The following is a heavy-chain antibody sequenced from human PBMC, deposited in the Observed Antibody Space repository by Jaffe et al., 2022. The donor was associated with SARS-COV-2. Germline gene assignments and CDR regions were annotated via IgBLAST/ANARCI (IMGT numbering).Heavy chain of an antibody. V-gene: IGHV3-48*03. CDR1: GFIFSDYE. Sequence: EVQLVDSGGGLVQPGGSLTLSCIGSGFIFSDYEMNWVRQAPGKGLEGVAYISTRGGVMYQRDSVKGRFTISRDDAKNALYLQMDSLRAEDTAVYYCARRGNHDILTGYYGFNDYWGQGTLVTVSS. CDR3: ARRGNHDILTGYYGFNDY. J-gene: IGHJ4*02. D-gene: IGHD3-9*01. CDR2: ISTRGGVM.